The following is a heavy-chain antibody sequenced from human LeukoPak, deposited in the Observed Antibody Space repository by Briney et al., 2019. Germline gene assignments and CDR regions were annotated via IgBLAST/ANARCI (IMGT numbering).Heavy chain of an antibody. CDR1: GGTFSSYA. J-gene: IGHJ5*02. V-gene: IGHV1-69*01. CDR2: IIPIFGTA. Sequence: SVKVSCKASGGTFSSYAISWVRQAPGQGLEWMGGIIPIFGTANYAQKFQGRVTITADESTSTAYMELSSLRFEDTAMYYCARDWGMGPSSSWAWGQGTLVTVSS. CDR3: ARDWGMGPSSSWA. D-gene: IGHD6-13*01.